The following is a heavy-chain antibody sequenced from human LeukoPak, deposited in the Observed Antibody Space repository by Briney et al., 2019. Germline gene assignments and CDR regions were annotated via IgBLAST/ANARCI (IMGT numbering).Heavy chain of an antibody. CDR1: GGSISSYY. J-gene: IGHJ4*02. CDR2: IYYSGST. D-gene: IGHD3-10*01. CDR3: AREYVLLWFGEREYYLDY. Sequence: SETLSLTCTVSGGSISSYYWSWIRQPPGKGLEWIGYIYYSGSTNYNPSLKSRVTISVDTSKNQFSLKLSSVTAADTAVYYCAREYVLLWFGEREYYLDYWGQGTLVTVSS. V-gene: IGHV4-59*01.